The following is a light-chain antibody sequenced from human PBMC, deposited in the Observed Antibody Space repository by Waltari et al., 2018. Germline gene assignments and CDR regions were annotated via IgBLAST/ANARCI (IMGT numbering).Light chain of an antibody. J-gene: IGKJ3*01. V-gene: IGKV3-20*01. CDR2: GAS. CDR1: QSVRSSY. Sequence: EIVLTQSPGTLSLSPGERATLPCRASQSVRSSYLAWYQQKPGQAPRLLIYGASSRATGIPDRFSGSGSGTDFTLTISRLEPEDFAVYYCQQYGSSPFPFGPGTKVDIK. CDR3: QQYGSSPFP.